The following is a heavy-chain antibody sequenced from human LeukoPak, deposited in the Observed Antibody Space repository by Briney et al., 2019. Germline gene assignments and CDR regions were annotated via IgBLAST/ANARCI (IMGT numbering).Heavy chain of an antibody. Sequence: GGSLRLSCAASGFTFSSYWMHWVRQAPGKGLVWVSRINTDGSSTSYADSVKGRFTISRDNAKNTLYLQMNSLRAEDTAVYYCARGLRDRYGMDVWGQGTTVTVSS. CDR2: INTDGSST. CDR1: GFTFSSYW. V-gene: IGHV3-74*01. J-gene: IGHJ6*02. CDR3: ARGLRDRYGMDV.